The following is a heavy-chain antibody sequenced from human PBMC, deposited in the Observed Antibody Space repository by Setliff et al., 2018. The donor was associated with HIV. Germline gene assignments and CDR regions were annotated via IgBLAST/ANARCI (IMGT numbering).Heavy chain of an antibody. Sequence: GRSLRLSCAISGFTFSSYTMHWVRQAPGKGLEWVSRINSDGSSTAYADSVKGRFTISRDNAKSTLYLQMNSLRVEDTAVYYCAREDVTTSGLDIWGQGTMVTVSS. CDR3: AREDVTTSGLDI. J-gene: IGHJ3*02. CDR1: GFTFSSYT. CDR2: INSDGSST. D-gene: IGHD4-17*01. V-gene: IGHV3-74*01.